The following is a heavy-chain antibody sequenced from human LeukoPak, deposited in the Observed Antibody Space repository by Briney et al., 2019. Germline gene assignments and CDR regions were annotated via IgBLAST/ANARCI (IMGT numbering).Heavy chain of an antibody. Sequence: ASEKVSCKVSGYTLTELSMHWVRQPPGKGLERMGRFDPEDGETIYAQKFQGRVTMTEDTSTNTAYMELSSLRSEDTAVYYCATQQLVRFVLRFQHWGQGTLVTVSS. CDR1: GYTLTELS. J-gene: IGHJ1*01. V-gene: IGHV1-24*01. CDR2: FDPEDGET. D-gene: IGHD6-13*01. CDR3: ATQQLVRFVLRFQH.